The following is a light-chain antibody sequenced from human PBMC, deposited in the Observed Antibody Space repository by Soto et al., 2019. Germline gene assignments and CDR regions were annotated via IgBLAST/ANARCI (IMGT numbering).Light chain of an antibody. J-gene: IGKJ1*01. V-gene: IGKV3-15*01. CDR3: QQYNNWPPWT. CDR1: QSVSSN. CDR2: GAS. Sequence: EIVMTQSPATLSVSQGERATLSCRASQSVSSNLAWYQQKPGQAPRLLIYGASTRATGNPARFSGSGSGTEFTLTISSLQSEDFAVYYCQQYNNWPPWTFGQGTKVEI.